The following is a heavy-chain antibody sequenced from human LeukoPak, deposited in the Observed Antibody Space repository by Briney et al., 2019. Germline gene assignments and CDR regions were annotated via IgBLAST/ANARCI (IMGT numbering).Heavy chain of an antibody. Sequence: PGGSLRLSCAASGFTFSSYWMHWVRQAPGKGLAWVSRINIDGSSTAYADSVKGRFTISRDNAKNTLYLQMNSLRAEDTAVYYCARRAGYSYGYDDYWGQGTLVTVSS. CDR3: ARRAGYSYGYDDY. V-gene: IGHV3-74*01. CDR1: GFTFSSYW. CDR2: INIDGSST. D-gene: IGHD5-18*01. J-gene: IGHJ4*02.